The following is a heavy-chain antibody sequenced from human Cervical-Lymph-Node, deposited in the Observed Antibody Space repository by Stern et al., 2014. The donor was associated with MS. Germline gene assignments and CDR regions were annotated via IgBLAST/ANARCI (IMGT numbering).Heavy chain of an antibody. CDR2: INPSGGST. Sequence: QVQLVQSGAEVKKPGASVKVSCKASGYTFTSYYMHWVRQAPGQGLEWMGIINPSGGSTSYAQKFQGRVNMTRDTSTSTVYMELSSLRSEDTAVYYCARVTQPPYSSGWFPHNSWYFDLWGRGTLVTVSS. CDR1: GYTFTSYY. D-gene: IGHD6-19*01. V-gene: IGHV1-46*01. J-gene: IGHJ2*01. CDR3: ARVTQPPYSSGWFPHNSWYFDL.